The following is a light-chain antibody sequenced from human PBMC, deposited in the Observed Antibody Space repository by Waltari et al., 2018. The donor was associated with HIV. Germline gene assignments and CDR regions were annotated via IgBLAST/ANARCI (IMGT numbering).Light chain of an antibody. Sequence: EIAMTQSPATSCVSAGKRATLFCRASRSIKTDLAWYQQRPGQSPRLLIYGASTRASGVTPRFSGTGSQTEFNLTISSLQSEDSAVYYCQQYNTLPPFTFGPGTKVEIK. J-gene: IGKJ3*01. V-gene: IGKV3-15*01. CDR3: QQYNTLPPFT. CDR1: RSIKTD. CDR2: GAS.